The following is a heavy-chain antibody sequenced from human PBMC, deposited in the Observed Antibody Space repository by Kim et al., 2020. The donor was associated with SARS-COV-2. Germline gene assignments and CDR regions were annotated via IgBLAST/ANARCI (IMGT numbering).Heavy chain of an antibody. J-gene: IGHJ6*02. CDR2: IYSGGST. V-gene: IGHV3-53*01. D-gene: IGHD3-10*01. CDR1: GITVSSNY. Sequence: GGSLRLSCAASGITVSSNYMNWVRQAPGKGLEWVSVIYSGGSTYYADSVRGRFSISRDNSKNTLYLQMSSLRVEDTAVYYCARDRVGSGSYWSSGSNYGMDVWGQGTTVIVSS. CDR3: ARDRVGSGSYWSSGSNYGMDV.